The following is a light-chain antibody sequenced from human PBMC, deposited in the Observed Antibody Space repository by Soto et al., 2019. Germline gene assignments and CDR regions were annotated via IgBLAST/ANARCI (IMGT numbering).Light chain of an antibody. V-gene: IGKV3-11*01. CDR3: QQRSNWPMYT. Sequence: EIVLTQSPATLSLSPGERATLSCRASQSVSSYLAWYQQKPGPAPRLLIYDASHRATGIPARFSGSGSGTAFTLTISSLEPEDFAVYYCQQRSNWPMYTFGQGTKLEIK. J-gene: IGKJ2*01. CDR2: DAS. CDR1: QSVSSY.